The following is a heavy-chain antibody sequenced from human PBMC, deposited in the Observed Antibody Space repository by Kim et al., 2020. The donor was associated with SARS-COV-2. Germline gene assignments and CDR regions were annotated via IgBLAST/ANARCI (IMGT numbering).Heavy chain of an antibody. Sequence: ASVKVSCKASGYTFTSYYMHWVRQAPGQGLEWMGIINPSGGSTSYAQKFQGRVTMTRDTSTSTVYMELSSLRSEDTAVYYCARDVVGATIEVRFFDYWGQGTLVTVSS. J-gene: IGHJ4*02. CDR3: ARDVVGATIEVRFFDY. V-gene: IGHV1-46*01. D-gene: IGHD1-26*01. CDR2: INPSGGST. CDR1: GYTFTSYY.